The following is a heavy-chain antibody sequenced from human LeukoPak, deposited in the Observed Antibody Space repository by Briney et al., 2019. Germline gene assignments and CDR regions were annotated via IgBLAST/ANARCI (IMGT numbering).Heavy chain of an antibody. V-gene: IGHV4-31*03. CDR1: GGSISSGGYY. CDR3: ARGRASQSPYYYDSPYYFDY. Sequence: SQTLSLTCTVSGGSISSGGYYWSWIRQHPGKGLEWIGYIYYSGSTYYNPSLKSRVTISVDTSKNQFSLKLSSVTAADTAVYYCARGRASQSPYYYDSPYYFDYWGQGTLVTVSS. J-gene: IGHJ4*02. D-gene: IGHD3-22*01. CDR2: IYYSGST.